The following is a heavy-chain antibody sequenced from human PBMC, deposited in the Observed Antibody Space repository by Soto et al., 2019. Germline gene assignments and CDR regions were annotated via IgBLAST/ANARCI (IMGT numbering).Heavy chain of an antibody. D-gene: IGHD4-17*01. CDR1: GYTLTELS. CDR2: FNPNSGNT. V-gene: IGHV1-8*01. Sequence: ASVKVSCKVSGYTLTELSMHWVRQAPGKGLEWMGWFNPNSGNTGYAQKFQGRVTMTRNTSISTAYMELSSLRSEDTAVYYCASRTTVTIFWGQGTLVTVSS. CDR3: ASRTTVTIF. J-gene: IGHJ4*02.